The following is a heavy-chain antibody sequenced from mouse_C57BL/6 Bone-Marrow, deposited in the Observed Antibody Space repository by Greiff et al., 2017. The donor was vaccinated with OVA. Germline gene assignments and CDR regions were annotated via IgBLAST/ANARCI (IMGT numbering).Heavy chain of an antibody. D-gene: IGHD1-1*01. CDR1: GYTFTSFW. J-gene: IGHJ2*01. V-gene: IGHV1-74*01. CDR3: ASRGFYYGSSLYYFDY. Sequence: QVQLQQPGAELVKPGASVKVSCKASGYTFTSFWMHWVKQRPGQGLEWIGRIHPSDSDTNYNQKFKGKATLTVDKSSSTAYMQLSSLTSEDSAVYYCASRGFYYGSSLYYFDYWGQGTTLTVSS. CDR2: IHPSDSDT.